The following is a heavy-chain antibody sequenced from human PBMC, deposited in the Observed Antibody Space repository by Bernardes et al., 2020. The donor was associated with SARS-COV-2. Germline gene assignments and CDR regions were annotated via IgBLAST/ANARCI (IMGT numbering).Heavy chain of an antibody. J-gene: IGHJ4*02. V-gene: IGHV1-18*01. Sequence: ASMKVSCKASGYTFTSYGISWVRQAPGQGLEWMGWISAYNGNTNYAQKLQGRVTMTTDTSTSTAYMELRSLRSDDTAVYYCARAPTGERWLQFGYWGQGTLVTVSS. CDR2: ISAYNGNT. D-gene: IGHD3-10*01. CDR3: ARAPTGERWLQFGY. CDR1: GYTFTSYG.